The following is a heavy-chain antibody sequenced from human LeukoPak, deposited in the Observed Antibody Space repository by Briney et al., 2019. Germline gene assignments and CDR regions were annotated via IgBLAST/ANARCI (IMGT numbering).Heavy chain of an antibody. Sequence: SETLSLTCGVSGGSISSTNWWSWVRQPPGQGLELIGEISLTGRTNYNPSLNGRVTMSLDESSNQLSLSLTSVTAADTAVYYCARYYSGSYGFDYWGQGTLVTVSS. D-gene: IGHD1-26*01. CDR1: GGSISSTNW. V-gene: IGHV4-4*02. CDR3: ARYYSGSYGFDY. J-gene: IGHJ4*02. CDR2: ISLTGRT.